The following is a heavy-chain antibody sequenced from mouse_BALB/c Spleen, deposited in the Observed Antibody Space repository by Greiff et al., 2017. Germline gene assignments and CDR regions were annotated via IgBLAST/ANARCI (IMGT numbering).Heavy chain of an antibody. J-gene: IGHJ4*01. D-gene: IGHD1-1*02. CDR1: GYTFTSYW. CDR3: TRENGPYAMDY. V-gene: IGHV1S127*01. CDR2: IDPSDSYT. Sequence: QVQLQQPGAELVKPGASVKMSCTASGYTFTSYWMHWVKQRPGQGLEWIGTIDPSDSYTSYNQKFKGKSTLTVDTSSSTAYMQLSSLTSEDSAVYYCTRENGPYAMDYWGQGTSVTVSS.